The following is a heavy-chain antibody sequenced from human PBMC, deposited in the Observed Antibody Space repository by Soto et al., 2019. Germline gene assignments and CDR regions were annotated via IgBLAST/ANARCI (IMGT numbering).Heavy chain of an antibody. V-gene: IGHV2-5*02. Sequence: QITLKESGPTLVKPTQTLTLTCTFSGFSLTTGGVGVAWIRQPPGKALEWLAVIYWDDDKRYSPSLKNRLTVTKDTSKNQVVLTMTTLAPVDTATYYCTHTPFFGDKLGFWGQGTLVSVSS. CDR3: THTPFFGDKLGF. D-gene: IGHD2-21*01. CDR1: GFSLTTGGVG. J-gene: IGHJ4*02. CDR2: IYWDDDK.